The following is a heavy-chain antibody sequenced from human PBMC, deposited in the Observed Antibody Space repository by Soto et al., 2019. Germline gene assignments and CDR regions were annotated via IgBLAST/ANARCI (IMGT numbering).Heavy chain of an antibody. V-gene: IGHV4-59*12. Sequence: PSETLSLTCTVSGGSISSYYWSWIRQPPGKGLEWIGYIYYSGSTNYNPSLKSRVTISVDTSKNQFSLKLSSVTAADTVVYYCARDFKDYYYYGMDVWGQGTTVTVSS. CDR3: ARDFKDYYYYGMDV. CDR2: IYYSGST. CDR1: GGSISSYY. J-gene: IGHJ6*02.